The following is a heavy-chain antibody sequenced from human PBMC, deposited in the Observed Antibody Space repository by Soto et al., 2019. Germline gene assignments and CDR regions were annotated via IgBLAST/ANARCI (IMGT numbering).Heavy chain of an antibody. Sequence: GASVKVSCKASGYTFTSYALHWVRQAPGQRLEWMGWINVGNGKTKDSQKFQGRVTITRDTSASTAYMELSSLRSEDTAVYYCARASYDFWSGYKNYNWFDPWGQGTLVTVSS. CDR1: GYTFTSYA. CDR3: ARASYDFWSGYKNYNWFDP. J-gene: IGHJ5*02. V-gene: IGHV1-3*01. D-gene: IGHD3-3*01. CDR2: INVGNGKT.